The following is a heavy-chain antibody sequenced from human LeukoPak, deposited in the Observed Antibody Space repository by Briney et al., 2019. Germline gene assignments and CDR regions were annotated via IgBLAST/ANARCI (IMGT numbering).Heavy chain of an antibody. V-gene: IGHV3-74*01. D-gene: IGHD2-2*01. CDR3: ARGHSTSHYDH. Sequence: GGSLRLSCAASGFTFSDYYIRWVRQAPGKGLVWVSRINSDGTSTNYADSVKGRFTISRDNAKNTLYLQLNSLTAEDTAVYYCARGHSTSHYDHWGQGTLVTVSS. J-gene: IGHJ4*02. CDR2: INSDGTST. CDR1: GFTFSDYY.